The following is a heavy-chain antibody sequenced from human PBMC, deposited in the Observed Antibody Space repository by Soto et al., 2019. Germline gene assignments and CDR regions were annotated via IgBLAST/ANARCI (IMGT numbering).Heavy chain of an antibody. V-gene: IGHV1-69*06. CDR2: IIPIFGTA. CDR1: GGTFSSYA. J-gene: IGHJ5*02. Sequence: SVKVSCKASGGTFSSYAISWVRQAPGQGLEWMGGIIPIFGTANYAQKFQGRVTITADKSTSTAYMELSSLRSEDTAVYYCARVAYYDFWSGYSPLNWFDPWGQGTLVTVSS. CDR3: ARVAYYDFWSGYSPLNWFDP. D-gene: IGHD3-3*01.